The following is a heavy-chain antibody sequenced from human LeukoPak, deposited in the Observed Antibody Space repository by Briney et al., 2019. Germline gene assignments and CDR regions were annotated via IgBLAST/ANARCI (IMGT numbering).Heavy chain of an antibody. CDR2: IYYSGST. Sequence: SETLSLTCTVSGGSISSYYWSWIRQPPGKGLEWIGYIYYSGSTNYNPSLKSRVTISIDTSKNRFSLKLSSVTAADTAVYYCARDRYSGYDGFGAFDIWGQGTMVTVSS. V-gene: IGHV4-59*01. CDR3: ARDRYSGYDGFGAFDI. CDR1: GGSISSYY. D-gene: IGHD5-12*01. J-gene: IGHJ3*02.